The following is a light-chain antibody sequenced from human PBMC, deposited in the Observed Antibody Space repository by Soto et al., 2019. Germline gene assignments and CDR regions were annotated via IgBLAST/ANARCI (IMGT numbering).Light chain of an antibody. V-gene: IGKV1-39*01. CDR1: QSVSSN. Sequence: MVMTPSPATLSASEGERSTISCGASQSVSSNLNWYQQKPGKAPKLLIYAASSLQSGVPSRFGGSGSGTDFTLTISGLQPEDFAAYYCQQDDSFPITFGQGTRLEIK. CDR2: AAS. J-gene: IGKJ5*01. CDR3: QQDDSFPIT.